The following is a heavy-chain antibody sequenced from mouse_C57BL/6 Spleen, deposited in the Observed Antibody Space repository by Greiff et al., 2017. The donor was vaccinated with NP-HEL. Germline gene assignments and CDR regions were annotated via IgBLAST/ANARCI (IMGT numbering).Heavy chain of an antibody. V-gene: IGHV1-18*01. J-gene: IGHJ2*01. D-gene: IGHD1-1*01. CDR1: GYTFTDYN. Sequence: EVQLQESGPELVKPGASVKIPCKASGYTFTDYNMDWVKQSHGKSLEWIGDINPNNGGTIYNQKFKGKATLTVDKSSSTAYMELRSLTSEDTAVYYCARGGYYGSSFHFDYWGQGTTLTVSS. CDR2: INPNNGGT. CDR3: ARGGYYGSSFHFDY.